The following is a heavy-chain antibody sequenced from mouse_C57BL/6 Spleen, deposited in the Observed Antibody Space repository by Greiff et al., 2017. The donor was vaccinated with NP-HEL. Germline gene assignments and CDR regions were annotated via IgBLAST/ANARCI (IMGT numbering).Heavy chain of an antibody. CDR2: IWTGGGT. CDR1: GFSLTSYA. V-gene: IGHV2-9-1*01. CDR3: ARNSPYGPYAMDY. D-gene: IGHD1-1*02. J-gene: IGHJ4*01. Sequence: VKLQESGPGLVAPSQSLSITCTVSGFSLTSYAISWVRQPPGKGLEWLGVIWTGGGTNYNSALKSRLSISKDNSKSQVFLKMNSLQTDDTARYYCARNSPYGPYAMDYWGQGTSVTVSS.